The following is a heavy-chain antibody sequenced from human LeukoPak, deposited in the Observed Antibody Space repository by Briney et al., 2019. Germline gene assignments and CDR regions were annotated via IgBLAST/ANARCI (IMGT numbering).Heavy chain of an antibody. CDR2: INGGGNTT. CDR3: TKELHVAVAVADYYYFYMDV. Sequence: GGSLRLSCAASGFAFSSFAMGWVRQSPGKGLEWLSTINGGGNTTFYADSVKGRFTISRDNSKNTLYLHMDSLRPDDTAIYYCTKELHVAVAVADYYYFYMDVWGRGTAVTVPS. CDR1: GFAFSSFA. V-gene: IGHV3-23*01. J-gene: IGHJ6*03. D-gene: IGHD6-19*01.